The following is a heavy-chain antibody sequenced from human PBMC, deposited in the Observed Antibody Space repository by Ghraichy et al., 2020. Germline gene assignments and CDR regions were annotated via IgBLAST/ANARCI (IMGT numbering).Heavy chain of an antibody. CDR3: ARDYSSSSENWFDP. CDR1: GDSVSSNSAA. CDR2: TYYRSKWYN. D-gene: IGHD6-6*01. J-gene: IGHJ5*02. V-gene: IGHV6-1*01. Sequence: SLRLSHTCAISGDSVSSNSAAWNWIRQSPSRGLEWLGRTYYRSKWYNDYAVSVKSRITINPDTSKNQFSLQLNSVTPEDTAVYYCARDYSSSSENWFDPWGQGTLVTVSS.